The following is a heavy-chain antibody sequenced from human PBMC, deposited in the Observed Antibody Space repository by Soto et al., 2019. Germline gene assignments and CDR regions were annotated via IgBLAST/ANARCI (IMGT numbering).Heavy chain of an antibody. J-gene: IGHJ4*02. CDR1: GFKFSSYA. CDR2: ISGSGGST. V-gene: IGHV3-23*01. D-gene: IGHD6-19*01. Sequence: EVQLLEPGGGLVQPGGSLRLSCAASGFKFSSYAMSWVRQAPGKGLEWVSAISGSGGSTYYADSVKGRFTISRDNSKNTLYLQMNSLRAEDTAVYYCAKEGEHSSGWANFDYWGQGTLVTVSS. CDR3: AKEGEHSSGWANFDY.